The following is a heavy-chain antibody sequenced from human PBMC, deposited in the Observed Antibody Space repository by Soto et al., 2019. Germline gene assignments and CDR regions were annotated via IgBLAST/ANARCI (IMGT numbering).Heavy chain of an antibody. J-gene: IGHJ3*02. Sequence: QVQLVQSGAEVKKPGASVKVSCKASGYTFTSYAMHWVRQAPGQRLEWMGWINAGNGNTKYSQKFQGRVTITRDTSASTAYMELSSLRSEDTAVYYCAREWAYCGGDCYQPGPGFDAFDIWGQGTMVTVSS. CDR2: INAGNGNT. D-gene: IGHD2-21*02. CDR3: AREWAYCGGDCYQPGPGFDAFDI. CDR1: GYTFTSYA. V-gene: IGHV1-3*01.